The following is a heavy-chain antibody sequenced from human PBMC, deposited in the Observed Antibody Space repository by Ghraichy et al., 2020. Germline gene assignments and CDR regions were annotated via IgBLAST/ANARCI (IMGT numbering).Heavy chain of an antibody. V-gene: IGHV4-34*01. CDR2: INHSGST. D-gene: IGHD3-22*01. J-gene: IGHJ3*02. CDR1: GGSFSGYY. Sequence: SETLSLTCAVYGGSFSGYYWSWIRQPPGKGLEWIGEINHSGSTNYNPSLKSRVTISVDTSKNQFSLKLSSVTAADTAVYYCARGLGVVVVITNEVRAFDIWGQGTMVTVSS. CDR3: ARGLGVVVVITNEVRAFDI.